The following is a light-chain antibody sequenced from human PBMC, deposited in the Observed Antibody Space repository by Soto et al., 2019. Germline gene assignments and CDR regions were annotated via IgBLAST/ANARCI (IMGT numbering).Light chain of an antibody. J-gene: IGKJ1*01. CDR3: QQSYSTPQT. Sequence: DIRMTQSPSSLSASVGDRVSITCRASQSIRSYLNWSQQKPGKAPKLLIYAASSLQSGVPSRFSGSGSGTDFTLTISSLQPEDFATYYCQQSYSTPQTFGQGTKVEIK. CDR2: AAS. V-gene: IGKV1-39*01. CDR1: QSIRSY.